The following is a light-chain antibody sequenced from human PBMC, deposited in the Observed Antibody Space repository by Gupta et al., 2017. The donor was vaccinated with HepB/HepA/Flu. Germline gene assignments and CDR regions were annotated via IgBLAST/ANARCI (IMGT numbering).Light chain of an antibody. CDR3: QLWNSDSDHVL. V-gene: IGLV3-21*04. CDR1: NIGSEG. CDR2: YNS. J-gene: IGLJ2*01. Sequence: SLVRPQPPSVSAAPGQTASITCGGDNIGSEGVHWYQQRPGQAPVLVISYNSDRPSGIPERFSGSKSGNTATLTITGVEAGDEADYYCQLWNSDSDHVLFGGGTKLTVL.